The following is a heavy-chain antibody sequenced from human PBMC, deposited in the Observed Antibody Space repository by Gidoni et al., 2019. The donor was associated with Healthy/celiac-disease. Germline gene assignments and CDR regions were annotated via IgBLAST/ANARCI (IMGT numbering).Heavy chain of an antibody. V-gene: IGHV4-59*01. Sequence: QVQLQESGPGLVKPSETLSLTCTVSGGSISSYYWSWIRQPPGKGLAWIGDIYYIGTTNYTPSLRSRVTISVDTSKNQFSLKLGSVTAADTAVYYCAGSGGQGGWFDPWGQGTLVTVSS. CDR2: IYYIGTT. D-gene: IGHD3-16*01. CDR1: GGSISSYY. CDR3: AGSGGQGGWFDP. J-gene: IGHJ5*02.